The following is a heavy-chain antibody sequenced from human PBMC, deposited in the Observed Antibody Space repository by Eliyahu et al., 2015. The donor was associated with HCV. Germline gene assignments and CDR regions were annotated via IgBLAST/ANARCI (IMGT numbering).Heavy chain of an antibody. V-gene: IGHV1-46*01. CDR1: GYTFTSXX. Sequence: QVQLVQSGAEVKKPGASVKVSCKASGYTFTSXXMHWVRQAPGQGLEWMGIINPTGGSTNYAQKFQGRVTMTRDTSTSTVYMELSSLRSEDTAIYYCARGRTYYYYGMDVWGQGTTVTVSS. CDR2: INPTGGST. J-gene: IGHJ6*02. CDR3: ARGRTYYYYGMDV.